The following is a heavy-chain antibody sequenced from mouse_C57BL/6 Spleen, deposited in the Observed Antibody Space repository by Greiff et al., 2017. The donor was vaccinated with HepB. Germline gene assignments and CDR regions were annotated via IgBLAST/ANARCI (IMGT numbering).Heavy chain of an antibody. CDR2: IDPSDSYT. D-gene: IGHD2-1*01. J-gene: IGHJ4*01. Sequence: QVQLQQPGAELVMPGASVKLSCKASGYTFTSYWMHWVKQRPGQGLEWIGEIDPSDSYTNYNQKFKGKSTLTVNKSSSTAYMQLSSLTSEDSAVYYCAYGNYGANAMDYWGQGTSVTVSS. CDR1: GYTFTSYW. CDR3: AYGNYGANAMDY. V-gene: IGHV1-69*01.